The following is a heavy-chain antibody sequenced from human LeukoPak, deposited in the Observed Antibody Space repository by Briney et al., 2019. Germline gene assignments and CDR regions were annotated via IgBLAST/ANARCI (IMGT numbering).Heavy chain of an antibody. J-gene: IGHJ4*02. CDR1: GGSISRSSYY. CDR2: IYYSGST. CDR3: ARQGSSGFDLESFDY. D-gene: IGHD3-22*01. Sequence: SETLSLTCTVSGGSISRSSYYWGWIRQPPGKGLEWIGSIYYSGSTYYNPSLKSRVTISVDTSKSQFSLKVRSVTAADRAEYYCARQGSSGFDLESFDYWGQGILVTVSA. V-gene: IGHV4-39*01.